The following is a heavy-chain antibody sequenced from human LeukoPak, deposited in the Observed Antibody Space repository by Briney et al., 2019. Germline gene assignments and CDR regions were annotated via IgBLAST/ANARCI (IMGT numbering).Heavy chain of an antibody. CDR1: GGSISSNSYY. J-gene: IGHJ5*02. Sequence: SETLSLTCTVSGGSISSNSYYWGWIRQPPGKGLEWIGSIYYSGSTYYNPSLKSRVTLSVDTSKNQFSLKLSSVTAADTAVYYCARQLRGDYWFDPWGQGTLVTVSS. V-gene: IGHV4-39*01. D-gene: IGHD3-16*01. CDR3: ARQLRGDYWFDP. CDR2: IYYSGST.